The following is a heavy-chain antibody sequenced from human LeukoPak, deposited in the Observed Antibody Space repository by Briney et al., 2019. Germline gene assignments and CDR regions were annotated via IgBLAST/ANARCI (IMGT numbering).Heavy chain of an antibody. V-gene: IGHV4-59*01. CDR2: IYYSGST. CDR3: ARDGYNSYYYYGIDV. J-gene: IGHJ6*02. CDR1: GGSISSYY. Sequence: SETLSLTCTVSGGSISSYYWSWIRQPPGKGLEWIGYIYYSGSTNYNPSLKSRVTISVDTSKIQFSLKLSSVAAADTAVYYCARDGYNSYYYYGIDVWGQGTTVTVSS. D-gene: IGHD5-24*01.